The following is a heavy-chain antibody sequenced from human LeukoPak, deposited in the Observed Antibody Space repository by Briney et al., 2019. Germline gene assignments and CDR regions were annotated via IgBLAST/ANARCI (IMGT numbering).Heavy chain of an antibody. CDR1: GFTFSSYA. CDR3: AKARGYDILTGSYKHFDY. CDR2: ISGSGGST. V-gene: IGHV3-23*01. D-gene: IGHD3-9*01. J-gene: IGHJ4*02. Sequence: GGSLRLSCAASGFTFSSYAMSWVRQAPGKGLEWVSAISGSGGSTYYADSVKGRFTISRDNSKNTLYLQMNSLRAEDTAVYYCAKARGYDILTGSYKHFDYWGQGTLVTVSS.